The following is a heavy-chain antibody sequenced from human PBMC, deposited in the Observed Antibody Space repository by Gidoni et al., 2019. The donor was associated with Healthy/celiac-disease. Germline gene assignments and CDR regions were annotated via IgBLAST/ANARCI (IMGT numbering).Heavy chain of an antibody. CDR3: ARWYSRYSGRQT. CDR1: GGTFRSHE. D-gene: IGHD1-26*01. J-gene: IGHJ5*02. Sequence: QVQLVQSGAEVKKPGSSVKVSCKASGGTFRSHEIGWVRQSPGQGLEWMGGIILIFGTANYAQKFQGRVTITADESTSTAYMELSILSSEDTAVYYCARWYSRYSGRQTWGQGTLVTVSS. CDR2: IILIFGTA. V-gene: IGHV1-69*01.